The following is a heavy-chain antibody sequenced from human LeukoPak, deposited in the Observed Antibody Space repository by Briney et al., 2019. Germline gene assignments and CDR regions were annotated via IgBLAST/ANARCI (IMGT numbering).Heavy chain of an antibody. Sequence: ASETLSLTCTVSGGSISSSSYYWGWIRQPPGKGLEWIGSIYYSGSTYYNPSLNSRVTISVDTSKNQFSLKVSPVTAADTAVYYCARGDLQLKPFDYWGQGTLVTVSS. V-gene: IGHV4-39*07. CDR1: GGSISSSSYY. J-gene: IGHJ4*02. CDR3: ARGDLQLKPFDY. CDR2: IYYSGST. D-gene: IGHD1-1*01.